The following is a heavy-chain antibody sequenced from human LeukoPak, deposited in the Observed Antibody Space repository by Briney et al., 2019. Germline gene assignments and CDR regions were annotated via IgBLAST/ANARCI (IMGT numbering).Heavy chain of an antibody. J-gene: IGHJ4*02. D-gene: IGHD6-19*01. CDR2: IYYSGST. CDR3: ARVTAVAGFTNFDY. Sequence: PSETLSLTCTVPGGSISTYYWSWIRQPPGKGLEWIGYIYYSGSTNYNPSLKSRVSISADTSKNQFSLKLSSVTAADTAVYYCARVTAVAGFTNFDYWGQGTLVTVSS. V-gene: IGHV4-59*01. CDR1: GGSISTYY.